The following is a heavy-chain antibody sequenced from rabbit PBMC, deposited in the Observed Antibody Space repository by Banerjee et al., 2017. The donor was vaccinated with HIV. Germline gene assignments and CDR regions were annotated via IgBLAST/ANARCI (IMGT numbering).Heavy chain of an antibody. Sequence: QLKESGGGLVQPGGSLKLSCKASGFDFSRYYMSWDRQAPGMGLEWIGYIDPVIGNTYYATWVNGQFTISSHNAQNTLYLQLNDLTVADTATYFCARVLVVAGVDLWGPGTLVTVS. J-gene: IGHJ4*01. D-gene: IGHD4-1*01. CDR3: ARVLVVAGVDL. V-gene: IGHV1S7*01. CDR2: IDPVIGNT. CDR1: GFDFSRYY.